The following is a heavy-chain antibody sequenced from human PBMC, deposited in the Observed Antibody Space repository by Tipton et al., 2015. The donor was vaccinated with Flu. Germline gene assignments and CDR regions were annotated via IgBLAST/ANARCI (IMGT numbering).Heavy chain of an antibody. V-gene: IGHV4-59*01. J-gene: IGHJ4*02. CDR2: TSYSGNT. Sequence: TLSLTCTVSGASITNYYWTWIRQPPGKPPEWIGYTSYSGNTNFNPSLRSRVSMSVDASKSQFSLKMTSLSAADTATYFCARNKGTGYEDFWGQGTLFTVSS. D-gene: IGHD1-1*01. CDR1: GASITNYY. CDR3: ARNKGTGYEDF.